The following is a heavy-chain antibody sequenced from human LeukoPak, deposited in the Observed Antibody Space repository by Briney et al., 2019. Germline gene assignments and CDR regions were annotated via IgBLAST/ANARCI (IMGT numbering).Heavy chain of an antibody. CDR3: ALGVAGRFAF. CDR2: IYPGDSDT. D-gene: IGHD6-19*01. V-gene: IGHV5-51*01. CDR1: GYSFTTYW. J-gene: IGHJ4*02. Sequence: GESLKISCKGSGYSFTTYWIAWVRQMPGKGLEWMGSIYPGDSDTTYNPSFQGQVTISADKSISTAYLQWNSLKASDTAMYYCALGVAGRFAFWGRGTLVTVSS.